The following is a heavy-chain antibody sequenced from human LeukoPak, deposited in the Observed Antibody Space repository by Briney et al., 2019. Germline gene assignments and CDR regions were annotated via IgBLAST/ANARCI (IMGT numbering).Heavy chain of an antibody. CDR2: MNPNSGNT. J-gene: IGHJ5*02. D-gene: IGHD3-10*01. CDR3: ARGITMVRGAKGERWFDP. V-gene: IGHV1-8*01. CDR1: GYTSTSYD. Sequence: GASVKVSCKASGYTSTSYDINWVRQATGQGLEWMGWMNPNSGNTGYAQKFQGRVTMTRNTSISTAYMELSSLRSEDTAVYYCARGITMVRGAKGERWFDPWGQGTLVTVSS.